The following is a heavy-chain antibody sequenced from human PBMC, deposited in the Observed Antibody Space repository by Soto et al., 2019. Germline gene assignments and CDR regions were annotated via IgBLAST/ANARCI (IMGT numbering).Heavy chain of an antibody. D-gene: IGHD3-16*02. CDR1: GFTFSSYG. Sequence: GGSLRLSCAASGFTFSSYGMHWVRQAPGKGLEWVAVIWYDGSNKYYADSVKGRFTISRDNSKNTLYLQMNSLRAEDTAVYYCASELRLGELSLTYYFDYWGQGTLVTVSS. V-gene: IGHV3-33*01. J-gene: IGHJ4*02. CDR2: IWYDGSNK. CDR3: ASELRLGELSLTYYFDY.